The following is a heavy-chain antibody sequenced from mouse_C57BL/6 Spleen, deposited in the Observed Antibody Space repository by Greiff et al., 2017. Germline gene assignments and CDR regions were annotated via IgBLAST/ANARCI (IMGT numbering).Heavy chain of an antibody. V-gene: IGHV3-6*01. D-gene: IGHD2-1*01. J-gene: IGHJ3*01. Sequence: EVKLMESGPGLVKPSQSLSLTCSVTGYSITSGYYWNWIRQFPGNKLEWMGYISYDGSNNYNPSLKNRISITRDTSKNQFFLKLNSVTTEDTATYYCARDPSYGNFFAYWGQGTLVTVSA. CDR1: GYSITSGYY. CDR3: ARDPSYGNFFAY. CDR2: ISYDGSN.